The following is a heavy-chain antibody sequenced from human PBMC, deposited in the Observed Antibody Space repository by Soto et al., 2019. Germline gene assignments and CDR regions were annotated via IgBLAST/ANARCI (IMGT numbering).Heavy chain of an antibody. D-gene: IGHD1-26*01. CDR1: GFALSSYW. V-gene: IGHV3-74*01. J-gene: IGHJ5*02. CDR2: INPDGSRI. CDR3: ARVPVGVYGKFDP. Sequence: EVQLMESGGGLVQPGGSLRLSCAASGFALSSYWMHWVRQVPGKGLMWVSRINPDGSRIDYADSVQGRFTISKDNAKNTVFLQMNSLRAEDTAVYYCARVPVGVYGKFDPWGQGTLVTVSS.